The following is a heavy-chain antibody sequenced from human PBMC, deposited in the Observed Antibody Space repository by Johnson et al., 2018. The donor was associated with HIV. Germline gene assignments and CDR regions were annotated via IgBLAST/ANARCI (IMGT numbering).Heavy chain of an antibody. CDR2: ISYDGSNK. J-gene: IGHJ3*02. Sequence: QVQLVESGGGVVQPGRSLRLSCAASGFTFSSYAMHWVRQAPGKGLAWVAVISYDGSNKYYADSVKGRFTISRDNSKNTLSLQMNSLRAEDTAVYYCARSAAEDIAEFGLIWEEPPAGRDAFDIWGQGTMVTVSS. V-gene: IGHV3-30*04. CDR3: ARSAAEDIAEFGLIWEEPPAGRDAFDI. D-gene: IGHD6-13*01. CDR1: GFTFSSYA.